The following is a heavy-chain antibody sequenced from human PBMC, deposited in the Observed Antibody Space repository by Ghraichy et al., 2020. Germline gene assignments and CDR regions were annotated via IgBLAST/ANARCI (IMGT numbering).Heavy chain of an antibody. CDR1: GFSISSYW. Sequence: GGSLRLSCVASGFSISSYWMNWVRQTPGKGLEWVAIINQGGNEKYYLDSVKGRFTISRDNAQNSLYLQMNSVRVEDTAVYHCVRVQIVPAERKTFDIWGQGTMVTVSS. D-gene: IGHD2-2*01. CDR2: INQGGNEK. CDR3: VRVQIVPAERKTFDI. J-gene: IGHJ3*02. V-gene: IGHV3-7*01.